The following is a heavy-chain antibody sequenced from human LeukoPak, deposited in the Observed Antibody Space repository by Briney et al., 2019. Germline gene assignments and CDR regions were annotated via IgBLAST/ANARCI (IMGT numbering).Heavy chain of an antibody. J-gene: IGHJ4*02. CDR2: ISSSSSTI. V-gene: IGHV3-48*04. D-gene: IGHD2-8*02. Sequence: GGSLRLSCAASGFTFSSYSMNWVRQAPGKGLEWVSYISSSSSTIYYADSVKGRFTISRDNAKNSLYLQMNNLKTEDTAMYYCTRHAAGGDTGGYPSDYWGRGTLVTVSS. CDR3: TRHAAGGDTGGYPSDY. CDR1: GFTFSSYS.